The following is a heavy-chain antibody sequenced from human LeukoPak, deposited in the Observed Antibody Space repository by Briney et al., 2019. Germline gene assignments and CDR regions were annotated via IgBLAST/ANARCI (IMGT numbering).Heavy chain of an antibody. J-gene: IGHJ4*02. CDR3: ARGPALWGSYAYYFDY. CDR1: GFTYSDYA. D-gene: IGHD3-16*01. CDR2: INHSGST. Sequence: GSLRLSCAASGFTYSDYAMEWVRQPPGKGLEWIGEINHSGSTNYNPSLKSRVTISVDTSKNQFSLKLSSVTAADTAVYYCARGPALWGSYAYYFDYWGRGTLVTVSS. V-gene: IGHV4-34*01.